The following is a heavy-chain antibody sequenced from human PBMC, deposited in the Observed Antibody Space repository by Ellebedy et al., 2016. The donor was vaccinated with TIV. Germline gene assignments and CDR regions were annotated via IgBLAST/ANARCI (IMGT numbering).Heavy chain of an antibody. V-gene: IGHV3-23*01. Sequence: GESLKISXAASGFTFSSYAMIWVRQAPGKGLEWVSGISGSGGSTYYADSVKGRFTISRDNSKNTLYLQMNSLRAEDTAVYYCVGGPGSVDYWGQGTLVTVSS. D-gene: IGHD3-16*01. CDR3: VGGPGSVDY. J-gene: IGHJ4*02. CDR2: ISGSGGST. CDR1: GFTFSSYA.